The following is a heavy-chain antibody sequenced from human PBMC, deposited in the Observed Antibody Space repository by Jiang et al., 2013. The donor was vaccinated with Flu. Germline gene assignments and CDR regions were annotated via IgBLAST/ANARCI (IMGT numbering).Heavy chain of an antibody. CDR3: AREGSSSGSRPLDY. Sequence: VKPSETLSLTCTVSGGSISSYYWSWIRQPAGKGLEWIGRIYTSENTNYNPSLKSRVTMSVDTSKNQFSLNLTSVTAADTAVYYCAREGSSSGSRPLDYWGQGTLVTVSS. D-gene: IGHD6-19*01. CDR2: IYTSENT. V-gene: IGHV4-4*07. CDR1: GGSISSYY. J-gene: IGHJ4*02.